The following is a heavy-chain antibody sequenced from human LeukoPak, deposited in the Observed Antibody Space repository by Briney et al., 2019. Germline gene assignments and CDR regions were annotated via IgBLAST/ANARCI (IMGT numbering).Heavy chain of an antibody. CDR1: GFNFNSYE. Sequence: GGSLRLSCAASGFNFNSYEMNWVRQAPGKGLEWVSFISSGGSTISYADSVKGRFTTSRDNAKNFLYLQMNNVRAEDTSIYYCARGGYSSSWHIDYFQSYPMDVWGQGTMVTV. D-gene: IGHD6-13*01. CDR2: ISSGGSTI. J-gene: IGHJ6*02. CDR3: ARGGYSSSWHIDYFQSYPMDV. V-gene: IGHV3-48*03.